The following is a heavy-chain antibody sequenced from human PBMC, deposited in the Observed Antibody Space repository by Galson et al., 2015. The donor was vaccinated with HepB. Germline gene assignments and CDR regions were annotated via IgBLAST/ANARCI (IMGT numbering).Heavy chain of an antibody. J-gene: IGHJ3*02. CDR3: AKGVVPAAIYPGAFDI. D-gene: IGHD2-2*01. V-gene: IGHV3-23*01. CDR2: ISGSGGST. Sequence: SLRLSCAASGFTFSTYAMSWVRQAPGKGLEWVSAISGSGGSTYYADSVKGRFTISRDNSKNTLYLQMNSLRAEDTAVYYCAKGVVPAAIYPGAFDIWGQGTMVTVSS. CDR1: GFTFSTYA.